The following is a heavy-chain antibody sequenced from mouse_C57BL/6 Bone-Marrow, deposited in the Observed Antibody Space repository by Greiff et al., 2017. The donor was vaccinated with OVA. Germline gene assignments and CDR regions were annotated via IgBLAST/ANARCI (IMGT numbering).Heavy chain of an antibody. V-gene: IGHV1-19*01. CDR1: GYTFTDYY. CDR2: INPYNGGT. D-gene: IGHD1-1*01. J-gene: IGHJ4*01. Sequence: EVQLQQSGPVLVKPGASVKMSCKASGYTFTDYYMNWVKQSHGKSLEWIGVINPYNGGTSYNQKFKGKATLTVDKSSSTAYMELNSLTSEDSAVYYGASRAYYCSSPYYAMDYWGQGTSVTVSS. CDR3: ASRAYYCSSPYYAMDY.